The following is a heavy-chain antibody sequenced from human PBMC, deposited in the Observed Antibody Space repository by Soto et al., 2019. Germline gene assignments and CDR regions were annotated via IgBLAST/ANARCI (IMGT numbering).Heavy chain of an antibody. CDR1: GGSIRGYS. V-gene: IGHV4-59*01. Sequence: EPLPPPCTVAGGSIRGYSGTWIRQPPGKGLEWIGYIYKSATTNYNPSLKSRVTIPVDKSKSQSSLKMNSVTAAETAVYYCARGKPNCSRSSCYFEYWGQGALVTVSS. CDR2: IYKSATT. CDR3: ARGKPNCSRSSCYFEY. D-gene: IGHD2-2*01. J-gene: IGHJ4*02.